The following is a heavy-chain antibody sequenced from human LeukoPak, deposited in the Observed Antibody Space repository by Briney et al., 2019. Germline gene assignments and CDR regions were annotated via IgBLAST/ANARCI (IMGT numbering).Heavy chain of an antibody. CDR1: GYTFTSYD. CDR3: ARARRRSYYFPYYYYYYMDV. V-gene: IGHV1-8*01. CDR2: MNPNSGNT. Sequence: ASVKVSCKASGYTFTSYDINWVRQATGQGLEWMGWMNPNSGNTGYAQKFQGRVTMTRSTSISTAYMELSSLRSEDTAVYYCARARRRSYYFPYYYYYYMDVWGKGTTVTISS. J-gene: IGHJ6*03. D-gene: IGHD1-26*01.